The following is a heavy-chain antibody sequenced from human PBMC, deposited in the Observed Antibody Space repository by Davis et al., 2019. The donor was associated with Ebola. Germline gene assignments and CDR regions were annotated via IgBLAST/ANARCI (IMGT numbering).Heavy chain of an antibody. J-gene: IGHJ4*02. V-gene: IGHV4-34*01. Sequence: SETLSLTCAVYGGSFSGYYSSWIRQPPGKGLEWIWEINHSGSTNYNPSLKSRVTISVDTSKNQFSLKLSSVTAADTAVYYCARLGLLKRDRYFDYWGQGTLVTVSS. CDR1: GGSFSGYY. CDR3: ARLGLLKRDRYFDY. D-gene: IGHD2-15*01. CDR2: INHSGST.